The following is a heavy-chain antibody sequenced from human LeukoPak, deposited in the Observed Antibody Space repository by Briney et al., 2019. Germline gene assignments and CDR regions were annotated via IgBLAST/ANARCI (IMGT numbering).Heavy chain of an antibody. D-gene: IGHD6-19*01. V-gene: IGHV3-9*01. J-gene: IGHJ6*02. CDR1: GFTFDDYA. CDR3: AKDTVAGAYYYGMDV. CDR2: ISWNSGSI. Sequence: GGSLRLSCAASGFTFDDYAMHWVRQAPGKGLEWVSAISWNSGSIGYADSVKGRFTISRDNAKNSLYLQMNSLRAEDTALYYCAKDTVAGAYYYGMDVWGQGTTVTVSS.